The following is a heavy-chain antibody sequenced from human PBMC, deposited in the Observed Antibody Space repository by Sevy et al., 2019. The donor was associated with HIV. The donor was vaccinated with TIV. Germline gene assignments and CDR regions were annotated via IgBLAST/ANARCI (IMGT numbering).Heavy chain of an antibody. CDR2: ISSDGSNK. Sequence: GGSLRLSCAASGFTFSNYAMHWVRQAPGKGLEWVAVISSDGSNKYYGDSVKGRFSISRDNSKNTLYLQMNSLRPEDTAVFYCARGTPKGNIQLWLDYWGQGTLVTVSS. CDR1: GFTFSNYA. V-gene: IGHV3-30-3*01. J-gene: IGHJ4*02. CDR3: ARGTPKGNIQLWLDY. D-gene: IGHD5-18*01.